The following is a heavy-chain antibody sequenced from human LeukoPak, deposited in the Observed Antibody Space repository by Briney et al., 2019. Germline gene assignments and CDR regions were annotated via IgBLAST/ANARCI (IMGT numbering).Heavy chain of an antibody. D-gene: IGHD1-26*01. V-gene: IGHV3-66*01. CDR2: IYSGGST. CDR1: GFTVSSNY. CDR3: ARDQPDSGTDRAFAI. Sequence: PGGSLRLSCAASGFTVSSNYMSWVRQAPGKGLEWDSVIYSGGSTYYADSVKGRFTISRDNSKNTLYLQMNSLRAEDTAVYYCARDQPDSGTDRAFAIWGQGTMVTVSS. J-gene: IGHJ3*02.